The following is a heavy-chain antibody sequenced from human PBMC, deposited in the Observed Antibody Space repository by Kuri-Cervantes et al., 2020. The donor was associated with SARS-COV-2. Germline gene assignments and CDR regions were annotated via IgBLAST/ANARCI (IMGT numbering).Heavy chain of an antibody. V-gene: IGHV3-73*01. D-gene: IGHD4-17*01. Sequence: GGSLRLSCAASGFTFSSYGMHWVRQASGKGLEWVGRIRSKANSYATAYAASVKGRFTISRDDSKNTAYLQMNSLKTEDTAVYYCTRRGEDMTTVIRDFDYWGQGTLVTVSS. CDR2: IRSKANSYAT. CDR1: GFTFSSYG. J-gene: IGHJ4*02. CDR3: TRRGEDMTTVIRDFDY.